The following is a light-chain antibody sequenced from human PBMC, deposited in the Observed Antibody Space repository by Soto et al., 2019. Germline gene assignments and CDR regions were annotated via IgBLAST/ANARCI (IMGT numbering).Light chain of an antibody. V-gene: IGLV2-23*02. Sequence: QSALTQPPSASGSPGQSVTISCTGTKNDIGVYDFVSWYQQHPGKAPKLIIYEVAERPSGVSNRFSGSKFGNTASLTISGLLPEDEADYYCCSYGGSSALPYVFGAGTKLTVL. CDR2: EVA. CDR3: CSYGGSSALPYV. J-gene: IGLJ1*01. CDR1: KNDIGVYDF.